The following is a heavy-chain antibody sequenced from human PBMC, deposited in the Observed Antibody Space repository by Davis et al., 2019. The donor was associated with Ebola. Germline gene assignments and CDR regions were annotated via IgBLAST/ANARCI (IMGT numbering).Heavy chain of an antibody. CDR1: GFTFSNYA. V-gene: IGHV3-23*01. CDR2: IIASGLRS. Sequence: GESLKISCAASGFTFSNYAMSWVRQAPGKGLEWVSAIIASGLRSYYADSVQGRFAISSDNSKHTLYLQMNSLRAEDTAAYYCAREDSSSRTGNWFDPWGQGTLVTVSS. CDR3: AREDSSSRTGNWFDP. D-gene: IGHD6-13*01. J-gene: IGHJ5*02.